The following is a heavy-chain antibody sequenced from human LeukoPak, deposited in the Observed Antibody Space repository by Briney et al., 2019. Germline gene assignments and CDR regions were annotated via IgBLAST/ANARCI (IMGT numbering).Heavy chain of an antibody. J-gene: IGHJ4*02. D-gene: IGHD3-22*01. V-gene: IGHV3-21*01. Sequence: PGGSLRLSCAASGFTFSSYSMNWVRQAPGKGLEWVSSISSSSGYIYYADSVKGRFTISRDNAKNSLYLQMNSLRAEDTAVYYCARDKGYYDSSGYYDDYWGQGTLVTVSS. CDR2: ISSSSGYI. CDR1: GFTFSSYS. CDR3: ARDKGYYDSSGYYDDY.